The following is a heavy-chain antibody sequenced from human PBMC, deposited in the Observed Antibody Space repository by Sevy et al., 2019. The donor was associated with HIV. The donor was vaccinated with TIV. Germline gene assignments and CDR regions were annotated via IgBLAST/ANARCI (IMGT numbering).Heavy chain of an antibody. CDR2: ISYDGSNK. Sequence: GESLKISCAASGFTFRSYAMHWVRQAPGKGLEWVAVISYDGSNKYYADSVKGRFTISRDNSKNTLYLQMNSLRAEDTAVYYCARVVVPAATRYYYYRMDVWGQGTTVTVSS. D-gene: IGHD2-2*01. CDR3: ARVVVPAATRYYYYRMDV. V-gene: IGHV3-30-3*01. CDR1: GFTFRSYA. J-gene: IGHJ6*02.